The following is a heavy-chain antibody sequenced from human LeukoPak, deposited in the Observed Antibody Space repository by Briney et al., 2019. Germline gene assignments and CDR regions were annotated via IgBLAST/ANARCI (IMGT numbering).Heavy chain of an antibody. D-gene: IGHD4-23*01. CDR1: GYIFTSYY. CDR3: ARYVVGGGLDP. CDR2: INPSGGST. J-gene: IGHJ5*02. V-gene: IGHV1-46*01. Sequence: ASVKVSCKASGYIFTSYYMHWVRQAPGQGLEWMGIINPSGGSTSYAQKFQGRVTMTRDTSTSTVYTELSSLRSEDTAVYYCARYVVGGGLDPWGQGTLVTVSS.